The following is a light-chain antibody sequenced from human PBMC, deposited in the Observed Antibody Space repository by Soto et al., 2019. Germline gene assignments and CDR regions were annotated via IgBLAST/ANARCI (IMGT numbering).Light chain of an antibody. J-gene: IGLJ1*01. Sequence: SALTQPVYAAWPAGRSITISCTRTNSAIDGHHFVSWYQQQSRKAPKLVIYEVTDRPSGVSDRVSGSKSGNTASLTISGLQPEDEADYYCSSYTSSSLYVFGTGTKVTVL. CDR2: EVT. CDR1: NSAIDGHHF. V-gene: IGLV2-14*01. CDR3: SSYTSSSLYV.